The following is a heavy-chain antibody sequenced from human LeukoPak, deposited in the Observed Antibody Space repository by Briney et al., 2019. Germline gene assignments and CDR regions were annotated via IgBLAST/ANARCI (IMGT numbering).Heavy chain of an antibody. J-gene: IGHJ4*02. D-gene: IGHD3-10*01. CDR3: AKDLRPLWFGGTPFDY. CDR1: GFTFSSYG. CDR2: ISYDGSNK. Sequence: GGSLRLSCAASGFTFSSYGMHWVRQAPGKGLEWVAVISYDGSNKYYADSVKGRFTISRDNSKNTLYLQMNSLRAEDTAVYYCAKDLRPLWFGGTPFDYWGQGTLVTVSS. V-gene: IGHV3-30*18.